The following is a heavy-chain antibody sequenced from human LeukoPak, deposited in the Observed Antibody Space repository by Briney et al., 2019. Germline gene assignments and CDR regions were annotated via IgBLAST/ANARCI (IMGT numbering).Heavy chain of an antibody. CDR3: ASSAGYDFWSGYFYMDV. D-gene: IGHD3-3*01. CDR1: GGSISSYY. V-gene: IGHV4-4*07. J-gene: IGHJ6*03. CDR2: IYTSGST. Sequence: PSETLSLTCTVSGGSISSYYWSWIRQPAGKGLEWIGRIYTSGSTNYNPSLKSRVTMSVDTSKNQFSLKLSSVTAADTAVYYCASSAGYDFWSGYFYMDVWGKGTTVTVSS.